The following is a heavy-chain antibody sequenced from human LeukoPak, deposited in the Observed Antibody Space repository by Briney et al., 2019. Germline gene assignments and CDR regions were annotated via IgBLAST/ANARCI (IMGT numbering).Heavy chain of an antibody. CDR3: ARHGADPGDSHYYDSSGYPDAFDI. D-gene: IGHD3-22*01. Sequence: SETLSLTCTVSGGSISSGGYYWSWIRQPPGKGLEWIGYIYHSGSTYYNPSLKSRVTISVDTSKNQFSLKLSSVTAADTAVYYCARHGADPGDSHYYDSSGYPDAFDIWGQGTMVTVSS. J-gene: IGHJ3*02. V-gene: IGHV4-30-2*01. CDR1: GGSISSGGYY. CDR2: IYHSGST.